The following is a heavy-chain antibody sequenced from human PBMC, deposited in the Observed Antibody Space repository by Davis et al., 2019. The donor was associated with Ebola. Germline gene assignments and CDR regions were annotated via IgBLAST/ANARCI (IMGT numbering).Heavy chain of an antibody. Sequence: GGSLRLSCAASGFTFSSYEMNWVRQAPGKGLEWVSYISSSGSTIYYADSVKGRFTISRDNAKNSLYLQMNSLRDEDTAVYYCAKAVGNSGWYNFDYWGQGTLVTVSS. V-gene: IGHV3-48*03. J-gene: IGHJ4*02. CDR3: AKAVGNSGWYNFDY. CDR1: GFTFSSYE. CDR2: ISSSGSTI. D-gene: IGHD6-19*01.